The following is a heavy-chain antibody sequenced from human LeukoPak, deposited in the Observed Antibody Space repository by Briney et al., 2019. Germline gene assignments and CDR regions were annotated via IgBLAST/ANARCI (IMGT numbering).Heavy chain of an antibody. CDR1: GFAFNTYA. D-gene: IGHD3-10*01. CDR2: IWHDGSHK. Sequence: PGGSLRLSCAASGFAFNTYAMHWVRQAPGQGLEWVALIWHDGSHKFYSNSVRGQFTISRDNSKNTASLQMNNLRPEDTAVYYCARKIFGSGSYPDFWGQGTLVTVSS. J-gene: IGHJ4*02. CDR3: ARKIFGSGSYPDF. V-gene: IGHV3-33*01.